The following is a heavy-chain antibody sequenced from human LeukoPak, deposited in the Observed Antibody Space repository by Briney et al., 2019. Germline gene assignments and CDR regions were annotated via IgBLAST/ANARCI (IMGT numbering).Heavy chain of an antibody. CDR2: ISATGGSA. CDR1: GFTFSSYG. V-gene: IGHV3-23*01. D-gene: IGHD6-19*01. CDR3: AKYSSGWYVYYYMDV. Sequence: PGGSLRLSCAASGFTFSSYGMSWVRQAPGKGLEWVSAISATGGSAYNADSVKGRFTISRDNSKNTPYLEMNSLRAEDTAVYYCAKYSSGWYVYYYMDVWGKGTTVTVSS. J-gene: IGHJ6*03.